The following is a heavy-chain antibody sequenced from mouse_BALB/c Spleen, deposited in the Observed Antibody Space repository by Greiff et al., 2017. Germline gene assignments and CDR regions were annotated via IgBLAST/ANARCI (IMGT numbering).Heavy chain of an antibody. CDR2: ISYDGSN. J-gene: IGHJ2*01. Sequence: EVQLQESGPGLVKPSQSLSLTCSVTGYSITSGYYWNWIRQFPGNKLEWMGYISYDGSNNYNPSLKNRISITRDTSKNQFFLKLNSVTTEDTATYCCERGGLGRPYFDYWGQGTTLTVSS. CDR1: GYSITSGYY. V-gene: IGHV3-6*02. CDR3: ERGGLGRPYFDY. D-gene: IGHD4-1*01.